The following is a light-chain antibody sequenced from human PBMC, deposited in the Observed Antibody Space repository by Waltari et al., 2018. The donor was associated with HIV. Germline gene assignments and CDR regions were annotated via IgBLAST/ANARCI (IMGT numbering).Light chain of an antibody. CDR2: KNL. Sequence: QSVLTQPPSASGTPGQRVTIFCSGSYSNIGSGIVYWYQHLPGTAPNLLTYKNLQRASGIPDRFSGASAGASAYLAISGLRSEDEAGYYCTGWDASLSEYVFGPGTRVTV. J-gene: IGLJ1*01. CDR3: TGWDASLSEYV. V-gene: IGLV1-47*01. CDR1: YSNIGSGI.